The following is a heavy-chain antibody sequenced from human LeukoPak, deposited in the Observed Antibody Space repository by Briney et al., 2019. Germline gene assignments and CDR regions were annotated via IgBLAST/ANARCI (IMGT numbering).Heavy chain of an antibody. J-gene: IGHJ3*02. Sequence: ARGPLRLSCAASGFTFSSYWMSWVRQAPGKGLEWVANIKQDGSEKYYVDSVKGRFTISRDNAKNSLYLQMNSLRAEDTAVYYCARDTTYYGSGSYYSDAFDIWGQGTMVTVSS. CDR1: GFTFSSYW. CDR3: ARDTTYYGSGSYYSDAFDI. CDR2: IKQDGSEK. D-gene: IGHD3-10*01. V-gene: IGHV3-7*03.